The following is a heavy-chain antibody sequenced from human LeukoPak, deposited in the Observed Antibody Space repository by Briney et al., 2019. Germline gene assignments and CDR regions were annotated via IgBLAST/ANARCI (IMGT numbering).Heavy chain of an antibody. V-gene: IGHV4-59*08. Sequence: SETLSLTCTVSGGSISSYYWSWIRQPPGKGLEWIGYIYYSGSTNYNPSLKSRVTISVDTSKNQFSLKLSSVTAADTAVYYCARVLSESSSWSREFDYWGQGTLVTVSS. CDR3: ARVLSESSSWSREFDY. J-gene: IGHJ4*02. CDR1: GGSISSYY. CDR2: IYYSGST. D-gene: IGHD6-13*01.